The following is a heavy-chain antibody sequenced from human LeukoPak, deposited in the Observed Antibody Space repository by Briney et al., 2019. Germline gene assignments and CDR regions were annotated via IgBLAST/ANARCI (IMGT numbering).Heavy chain of an antibody. CDR2: ISSSSYI. CDR3: ARGDDFWSGYYNY. V-gene: IGHV3-21*01. J-gene: IGHJ4*02. D-gene: IGHD3-3*01. CDR1: GFTFSSYS. Sequence: GGSLRLSCAASGFTFSSYSMNWVRQAPGKGLEWVSSISSSSYIYYADSVKGRFTISRDNAKNSLYLQMNSLRAEDTAVYYCARGDDFWSGYYNYWGQGTLVTVSS.